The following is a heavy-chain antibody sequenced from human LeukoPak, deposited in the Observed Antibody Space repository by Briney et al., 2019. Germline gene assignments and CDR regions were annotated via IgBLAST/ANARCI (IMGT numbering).Heavy chain of an antibody. CDR2: ISDNSYWI. CDR1: GFTFSSYS. J-gene: IGHJ4*02. V-gene: IGHV3-21*01. D-gene: IGHD2-2*01. CDR3: ANHLACGSTSCPPFDD. Sequence: GGSLRLSCAASGFTFSSYSMSWVRQAPGKGLEWVSSISDNSYWIYYADSVEGRFIISRDNAKNSLYLQMNSLGAEDTAVYYCANHLACGSTSCPPFDDWGQGTLVTVSS.